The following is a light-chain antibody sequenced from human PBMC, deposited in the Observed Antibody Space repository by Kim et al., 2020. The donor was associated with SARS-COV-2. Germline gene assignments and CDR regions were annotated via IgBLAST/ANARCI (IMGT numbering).Light chain of an antibody. J-gene: IGKJ4*01. CDR1: QSISTN. V-gene: IGKV3-15*01. CDR3: QQYNDWLT. CDR2: RAS. Sequence: EIVMTQSPATLSVSPGERATLSCRASQSISTNLAWYQQKPGQTPRLLIYRASTRATGISARFSGSGSGTEFTLTISNLQSEDFAVYYCQQYNDWLTFGGGTKVDIK.